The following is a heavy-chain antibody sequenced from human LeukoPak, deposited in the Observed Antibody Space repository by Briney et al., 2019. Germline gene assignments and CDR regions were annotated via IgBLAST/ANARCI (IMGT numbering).Heavy chain of an antibody. V-gene: IGHV1-8*01. D-gene: IGHD6-13*01. Sequence: ASVKVSCKASGYTFTSYDINRARQATGQGLEWMGWMNPNSGNTGYAQKHQGRVAMTRNPAKSTAYMEPSSLRSEDAAVYYCARVPSPGIAAAGAIDYWGQGTLVTVSS. CDR2: MNPNSGNT. J-gene: IGHJ4*02. CDR3: ARVPSPGIAAAGAIDY. CDR1: GYTFTSYD.